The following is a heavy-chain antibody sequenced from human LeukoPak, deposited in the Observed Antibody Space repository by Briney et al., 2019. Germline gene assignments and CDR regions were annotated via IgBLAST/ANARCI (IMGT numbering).Heavy chain of an antibody. CDR1: GFTFSDYC. V-gene: IGHV3-23*01. CDR2: ISGSGIST. CDR3: AKSWNYYDSSGDDALDI. D-gene: IGHD3-22*01. Sequence: GGSLRLSCAAAGFTFSDYCMSWVRQAPGKGLEWVSGISGSGISTYYADSVKGRFTISRDNSKNTLYLQMNSLRVEDTAVYYCAKSWNYYDSSGDDALDIWGQGTMVTVSS. J-gene: IGHJ3*02.